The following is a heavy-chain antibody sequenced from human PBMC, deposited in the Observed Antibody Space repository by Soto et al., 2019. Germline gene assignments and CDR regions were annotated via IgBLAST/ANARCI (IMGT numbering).Heavy chain of an antibody. CDR1: GFTFSDYA. J-gene: IGHJ6*02. Sequence: EIQILESGGALVQPGWSLRLSCSVSGFTFSDYAMSWVRQAPGKGLEWVSAVSGRGDGTFYADSVKGRFTISRDNSNNTVYMQINSLTVHDTAVYYCAKDVEEVITYYGMDVWGRGTTVRFSS. CDR3: AKDVEEVITYYGMDV. D-gene: IGHD3-16*02. V-gene: IGHV3-23*01. CDR2: VSGRGDGT.